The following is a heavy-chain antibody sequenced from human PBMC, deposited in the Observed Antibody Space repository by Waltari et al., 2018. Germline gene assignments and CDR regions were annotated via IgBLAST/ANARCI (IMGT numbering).Heavy chain of an antibody. CDR2: NYYSGST. J-gene: IGHJ4*02. CDR3: ARVRADYGGNSFDY. D-gene: IGHD4-17*01. V-gene: IGHV4-30-4*08. CDR1: GGSISSGDYY. Sequence: QVQLQESGPGLVKPSQTLSLTCTVFGGSISSGDYYWSWIRQPPGKGLEWIGYNYYSGSTYYHPSLKSRVTISVDTSKNQFSLELSSVTAADTAVYYCARVRADYGGNSFDYWGQGTLVTVSS.